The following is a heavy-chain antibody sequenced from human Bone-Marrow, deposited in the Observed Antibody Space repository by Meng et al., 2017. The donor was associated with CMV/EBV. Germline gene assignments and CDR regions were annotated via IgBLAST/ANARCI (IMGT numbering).Heavy chain of an antibody. Sequence: GESLKISCAASGFTVSSNYMSWVRQAPGKGLEWVSVIYSGGSTYYADSVKGRFTISRDNSKNTLYLQMNSLRAEDTAVYYCARGGTTTPLGYWGQGPLVPVYS. V-gene: IGHV3-53*01. CDR1: GFTVSSNY. CDR3: ARGGTTTPLGY. J-gene: IGHJ4*02. D-gene: IGHD1-7*01. CDR2: IYSGGST.